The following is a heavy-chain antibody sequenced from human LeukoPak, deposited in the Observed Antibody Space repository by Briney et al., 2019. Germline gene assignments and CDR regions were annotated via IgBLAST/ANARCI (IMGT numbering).Heavy chain of an antibody. CDR1: GFTFSSYS. CDR3: ASLDPNWPQFDY. V-gene: IGHV3-21*01. J-gene: IGHJ4*02. D-gene: IGHD3/OR15-3a*01. CDR2: ISSSSSYI. Sequence: GGSLRLSCAASGFTFSSYSMNWVRQAPGKGLEWVSSISSSSSYIYYADSVKGRFTISRDNAKNSLYLQMNSLRAEDTAVYYCASLDPNWPQFDYWGQGTLVTVSS.